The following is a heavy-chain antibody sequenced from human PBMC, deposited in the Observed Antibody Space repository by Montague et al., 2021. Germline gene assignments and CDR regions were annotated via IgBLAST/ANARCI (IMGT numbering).Heavy chain of an antibody. CDR1: GDSINGWY. J-gene: IGHJ4*02. CDR2: VFYSGAT. CDR3: ARQGFYESGGFFI. Sequence: SETLSLTCSASGDSINGWYWSWIRQPPGKGLEWIGSVFYSGATNYNPSLKSRVTMSADTSKNLVSLKVNSVTAADTAVYYCARQGFYESGGFFIWGLGTLVTVSS. V-gene: IGHV4-59*01. D-gene: IGHD3-22*01.